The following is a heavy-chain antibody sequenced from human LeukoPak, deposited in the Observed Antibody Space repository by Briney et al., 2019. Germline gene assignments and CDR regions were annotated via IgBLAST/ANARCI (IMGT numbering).Heavy chain of an antibody. D-gene: IGHD2-2*01. J-gene: IGHJ5*02. CDR2: ISSSSSTI. V-gene: IGHV3-48*02. CDR1: GFTFSSYS. CDR3: VGIYCSSTSCRQFDP. Sequence: HPGGSLRLSCAASGFTFSSYSMNWVRQAPGKGLEWVSYISSSSSTIYCADSVKGRFTISRDNAKNSLYLQMNSLRDEDTAVYYCVGIYCSSTSCRQFDPWGQGTLVTVSS.